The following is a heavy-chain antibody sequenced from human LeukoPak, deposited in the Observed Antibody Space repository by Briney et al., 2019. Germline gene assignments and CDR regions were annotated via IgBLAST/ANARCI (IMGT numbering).Heavy chain of an antibody. CDR1: GGSINSGSYY. CDR3: VSYYDSSIDY. J-gene: IGHJ4*02. D-gene: IGHD3-22*01. V-gene: IGHV4-39*01. Sequence: SETLSLTCTVSGGSINSGSYYWSWIRQPPGKGLEWIGSIYYSGSTYYNPSLKSRVTISVDTSKNQFSLKLSSVTAADTAVYYCVSYYDSSIDYWGQGTLVTVSS. CDR2: IYYSGST.